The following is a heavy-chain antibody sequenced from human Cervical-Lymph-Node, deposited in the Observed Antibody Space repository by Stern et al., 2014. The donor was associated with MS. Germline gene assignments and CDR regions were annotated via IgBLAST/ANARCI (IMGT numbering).Heavy chain of an antibody. CDR2: IVVGSGNT. Sequence: QMQLVQSGPEVKKPGTSVKVSCKASGFTFTSSAVQWVRQARGQRLEWIGWIVVGSGNTNYAQKFQERVTITRDMSTSTAYMELSSLRSEDTAVYYCAAAGGGGWPNYYYYYGMDVWGQGTTVTVSS. J-gene: IGHJ6*02. V-gene: IGHV1-58*01. D-gene: IGHD1-26*01. CDR1: GFTFTSSA. CDR3: AAAGGGGWPNYYYYYGMDV.